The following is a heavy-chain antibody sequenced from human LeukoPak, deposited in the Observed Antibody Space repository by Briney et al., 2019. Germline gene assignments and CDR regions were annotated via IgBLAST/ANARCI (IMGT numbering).Heavy chain of an antibody. Sequence: ASVKVSCKASGYTFTGYYMHWVRQAPGQGLEWMGWINPNSGGTNYAQKFQGRVTMTRDTSISTAYMELSRPRSDDTAVYYCARAVVRGVINSPLGYWGQGTLVTVSS. D-gene: IGHD3-10*01. CDR2: INPNSGGT. J-gene: IGHJ4*02. CDR1: GYTFTGYY. CDR3: ARAVVRGVINSPLGY. V-gene: IGHV1-2*02.